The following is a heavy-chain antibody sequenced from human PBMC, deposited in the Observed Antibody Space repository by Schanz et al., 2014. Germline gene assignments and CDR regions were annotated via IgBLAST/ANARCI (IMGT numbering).Heavy chain of an antibody. CDR3: ARGSLAGYVALLMAANDY. D-gene: IGHD2-15*01. CDR2: ISDSGDTA. J-gene: IGHJ4*02. Sequence: EVHLLESGGGLVQPGGSLRLSCAASGFTFTNYAMSWVRQAPGKGLEWVSLISDSGDTAYYADSVKGRFTISRDNFKGALYLQMSSLRAEDTAVYYCARGSLAGYVALLMAANDYWGQGTLXTVSS. CDR1: GFTFTNYA. V-gene: IGHV3-23*01.